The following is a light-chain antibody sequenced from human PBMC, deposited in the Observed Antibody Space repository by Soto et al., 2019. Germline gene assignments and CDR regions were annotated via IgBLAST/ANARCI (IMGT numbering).Light chain of an antibody. V-gene: IGKV3-15*01. CDR3: HQYNNGPPYT. Sequence: EIVMTQSPATLSVFPGERATLSCRASQSISTNLAWYQQKPGQAPRLLIYGASARATGIPARFSGSGSGTEFTLTISSLQSEDFAVYYCHQYNNGPPYTFGQGTKLEIK. CDR2: GAS. CDR1: QSISTN. J-gene: IGKJ2*01.